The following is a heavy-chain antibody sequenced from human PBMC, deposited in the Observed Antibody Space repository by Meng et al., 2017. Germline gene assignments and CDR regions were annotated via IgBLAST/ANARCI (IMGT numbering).Heavy chain of an antibody. J-gene: IGHJ4*02. CDR2: VYWDDDK. CDR1: GFSLRTRGVG. D-gene: IGHD6-13*01. CDR3: AHCLYSSSCDY. V-gene: IGHV2-5*02. Sequence: QINLKESDPTLVRPTETLTLTCTFSGFSLRTRGVGVGWTRQPPGKALEWLALVYWDDDKRYSPSLKSRLTITKDTSKNQVVLTMTNMDPVDTATYYCAHCLYSSSCDYWGQGTLVTVSS.